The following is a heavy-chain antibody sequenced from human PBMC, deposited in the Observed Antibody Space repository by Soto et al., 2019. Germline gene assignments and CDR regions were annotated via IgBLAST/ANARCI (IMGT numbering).Heavy chain of an antibody. V-gene: IGHV1-18*01. CDR3: ARGYEEWFGGIYDY. Sequence: VASVKVSCKTSGYTFTDYGIIWVRQAPGQGLEWMGWNSAYNGNTVYAQKFQGRVIMTTDTSTSTAYMELRSLRSDDTALYYCARGYEEWFGGIYDYWGLGTLVTVSS. CDR2: NSAYNGNT. J-gene: IGHJ4*02. D-gene: IGHD3-10*01. CDR1: GYTFTDYG.